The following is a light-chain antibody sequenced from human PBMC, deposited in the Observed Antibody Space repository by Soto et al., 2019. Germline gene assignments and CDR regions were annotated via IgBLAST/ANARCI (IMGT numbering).Light chain of an antibody. CDR3: QQRSSWPLT. Sequence: EIVLTQSPATLSLSPGERAPLSSRASQSFGSALAWYHQNPGQAPRLIIYDAPKRATAIPGRFSGIGSGADFTLTITSLEPEDFAVYYCQQRSSWPLTFGQGTRLEIK. J-gene: IGKJ5*01. CDR2: DAP. CDR1: QSFGSA. V-gene: IGKV3-11*01.